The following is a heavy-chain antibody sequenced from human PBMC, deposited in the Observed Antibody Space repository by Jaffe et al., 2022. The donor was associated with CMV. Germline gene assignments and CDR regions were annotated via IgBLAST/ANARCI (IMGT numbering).Heavy chain of an antibody. Sequence: EVQLVESGGGLVQPGRSLRLSCAASGFTFDDYAMHWVRQAPGKGLEWVSGISWNSGSIGYADSVKGRFTISRDNAKNSLYLQMNSLRAEDTALYYCAKGFLDYYDSSGYLREYYFDYWGQGTLVTVSS. CDR2: ISWNSGSI. J-gene: IGHJ4*02. CDR3: AKGFLDYYDSSGYLREYYFDY. V-gene: IGHV3-9*01. CDR1: GFTFDDYA. D-gene: IGHD3-22*01.